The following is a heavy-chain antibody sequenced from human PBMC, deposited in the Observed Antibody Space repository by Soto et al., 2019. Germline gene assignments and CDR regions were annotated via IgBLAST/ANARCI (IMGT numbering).Heavy chain of an antibody. CDR2: ISGSGGST. CDR1: GFTFSSYA. J-gene: IGHJ5*02. CDR3: AKGQRSGYYFGWFDP. Sequence: PGGSLRLSCAASGFTFSSYAMSWVRQAPGKGLEWVSAISGSGGSTYYADSVKGRFTISRDNSKNTLYLQMNSLRAEDTAVYYCAKGQRSGYYFGWFDPWGQGILVTSPQ. V-gene: IGHV3-23*01. D-gene: IGHD3-3*01.